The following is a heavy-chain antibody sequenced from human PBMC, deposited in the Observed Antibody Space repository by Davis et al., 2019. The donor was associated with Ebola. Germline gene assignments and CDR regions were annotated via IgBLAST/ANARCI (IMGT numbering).Heavy chain of an antibody. CDR2: ITDSGGNT. D-gene: IGHD4-17*01. CDR3: ATGRFGDSVSRFDY. J-gene: IGHJ4*02. CDR1: GLIFSNYA. V-gene: IGHV3-23*01. Sequence: PGGSLRLSCAASGLIFSNYAMMWVRQAPGKGLEWVSGITDSGGNTYYADSVKGRFTISRDNSKNTLYLQMNSLRAEDTAVYYCATGRFGDSVSRFDYWGQGILVTVSS.